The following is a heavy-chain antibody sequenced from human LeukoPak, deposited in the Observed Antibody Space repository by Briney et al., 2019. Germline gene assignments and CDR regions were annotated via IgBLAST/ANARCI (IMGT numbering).Heavy chain of an antibody. J-gene: IGHJ4*02. CDR2: ISSSGSTI. Sequence: GGSLRLSCAASGFTFSSYEMNWVRQAPGKGLEWVSYISSSGSTIYYADSVKGRFTISRDNAKNSLYLQMNSLRAEDTAVYYCARDAVYGGYVDYWGQGTLVTVSS. D-gene: IGHD4/OR15-4a*01. CDR1: GFTFSSYE. V-gene: IGHV3-48*03. CDR3: ARDAVYGGYVDY.